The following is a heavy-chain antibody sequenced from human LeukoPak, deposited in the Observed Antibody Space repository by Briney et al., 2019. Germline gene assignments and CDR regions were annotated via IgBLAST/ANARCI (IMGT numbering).Heavy chain of an antibody. V-gene: IGHV3-30*04. Sequence: PLGSLRLSCAASGFTFSSYAMYWVRQAPGKGLEWVAVISYDGSNKYYADSVKGRFTVSRDNSKNTLYLQVNSLRAEDTAVYYCAREGSDNSGYDLDFWGQGTLVTVSS. CDR3: AREGSDNSGYDLDF. CDR1: GFTFSSYA. J-gene: IGHJ4*02. CDR2: ISYDGSNK. D-gene: IGHD3-9*01.